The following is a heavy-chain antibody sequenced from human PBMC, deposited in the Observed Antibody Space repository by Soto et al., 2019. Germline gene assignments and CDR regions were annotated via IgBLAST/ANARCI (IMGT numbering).Heavy chain of an antibody. V-gene: IGHV1-18*01. CDR1: GYTFTSYG. CDR3: ARDSSSWYPHYYCYYGMDV. D-gene: IGHD6-13*01. Sequence: QVQLVQSGAEVKKPGASVKVSCKASGYTFTSYGISWVRQAPGQGLEWMGWISAYNGNTNYAQKLQGRVTMTTDTSTSTAYMERRSLTSDDTAVYYCARDSSSWYPHYYCYYGMDVWGQGTTVTVSS. J-gene: IGHJ6*02. CDR2: ISAYNGNT.